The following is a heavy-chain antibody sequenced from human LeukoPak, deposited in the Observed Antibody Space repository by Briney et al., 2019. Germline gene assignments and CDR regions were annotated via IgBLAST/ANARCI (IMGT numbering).Heavy chain of an antibody. CDR1: GFTFSSYA. Sequence: GGSLRLSCAASGFTFSSYAMHWVRQAPAKGLEGVAGISYDGSNKYYAASVRGRFTISRDNSKNTLYLQMNSLRAEDTAVYYCARGSHPTVDPEHNWFDPWGQGTLVTVSS. D-gene: IGHD4-11*01. CDR3: ARGSHPTVDPEHNWFDP. J-gene: IGHJ5*02. V-gene: IGHV3-30*04. CDR2: ISYDGSNK.